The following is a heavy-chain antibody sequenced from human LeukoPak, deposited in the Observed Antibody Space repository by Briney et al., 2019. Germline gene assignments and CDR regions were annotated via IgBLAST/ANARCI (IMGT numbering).Heavy chain of an antibody. CDR1: GGSFSTYY. Sequence: PSETLSLTCTVSGGSFSTYYWSWIRQPAGKGLEWIGRIYISGITNYNPSLKSRVTMSVDTSKNQFSLKLSSVTAADTAVYYCARFSSIAAAFDYWGQGTLVTVSS. V-gene: IGHV4-4*07. D-gene: IGHD6-6*01. CDR2: IYISGIT. CDR3: ARFSSIAAAFDY. J-gene: IGHJ4*02.